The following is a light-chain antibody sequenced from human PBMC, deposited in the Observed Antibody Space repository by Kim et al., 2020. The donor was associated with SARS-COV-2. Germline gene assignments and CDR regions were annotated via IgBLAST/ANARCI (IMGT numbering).Light chain of an antibody. Sequence: EIVMTQSPVTLSVSPGDRATLSCRASQGVSSNLAWLQQKPGQAPRLLIYGASTRATGVPARFSGTGSGTEFTLTISSLQSEDFAVYYCQQYNNWPPVTFGQGTRLEIK. J-gene: IGKJ5*01. CDR2: GAS. V-gene: IGKV3-15*01. CDR1: QGVSSN. CDR3: QQYNNWPPVT.